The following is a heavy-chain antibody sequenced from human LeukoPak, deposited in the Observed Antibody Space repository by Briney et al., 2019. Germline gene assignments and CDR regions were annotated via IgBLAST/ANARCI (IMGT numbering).Heavy chain of an antibody. D-gene: IGHD3-3*01. CDR3: AHAYYDFWSGYLPHFDY. CDR1: GFSLSTSGVG. J-gene: IGHJ4*02. Sequence: SGPTLVNPTQTLTLTCTFSGFSLSTSGVGVGWIRQPPGKALEWLALIYWDDDKRYSPSLKSRLTITKDTSKNQVVLTMTNMDPVDTATYYCAHAYYDFWSGYLPHFDYWGQGTLVTVSS. V-gene: IGHV2-5*02. CDR2: IYWDDDK.